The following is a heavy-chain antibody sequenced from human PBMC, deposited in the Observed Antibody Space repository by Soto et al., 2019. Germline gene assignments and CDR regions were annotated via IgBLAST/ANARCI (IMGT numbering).Heavy chain of an antibody. J-gene: IGHJ6*02. Sequence: ASVKVSCKASGGTFSSYASSWVRQAPGQGLEWMGGIIPIFGTANYAQKFQGRVTITADESKSTDYMELSSLRSEDTAVYYCAKYSSRWYGNYYYGMDVGGQGTKV. CDR1: GGTFSSYA. V-gene: IGHV1-69*13. CDR2: IIPIFGTA. D-gene: IGHD6-13*01. CDR3: AKYSSRWYGNYYYGMDV.